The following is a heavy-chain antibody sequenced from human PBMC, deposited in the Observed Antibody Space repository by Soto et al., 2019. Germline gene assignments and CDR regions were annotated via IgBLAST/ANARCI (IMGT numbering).Heavy chain of an antibody. CDR2: ISGTGGST. CDR1: GFTFSSYA. V-gene: IGHV3-23*01. CDR3: AKDSAITDNWYFDL. Sequence: XGSLRLSCAASGFTFSSYAMNWVRQAPGKGLEWVSDISGTGGSTYYADSVKGRFTISRDNSRNTLYLQVNSLRAEDTAVYYCAKDSAITDNWYFDLWGRGTLVTVSS. J-gene: IGHJ2*01. D-gene: IGHD1-20*01.